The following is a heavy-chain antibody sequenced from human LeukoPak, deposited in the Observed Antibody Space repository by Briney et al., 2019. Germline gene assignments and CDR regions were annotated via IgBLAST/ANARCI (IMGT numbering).Heavy chain of an antibody. CDR1: GYTFTSYY. CDR3: ARVGHYYDSSGYSPSDY. Sequence: ASVKVSCKASGYTFTSYYMHWVRQAPGQGLEWMGIINPSGGSASYAQKFQGRVTMTRDTSTSTVYMELSSLRSEDTAVYYCARVGHYYDSSGYSPSDYWGQGTLVTVSS. D-gene: IGHD3-22*01. V-gene: IGHV1-46*01. J-gene: IGHJ4*02. CDR2: INPSGGSA.